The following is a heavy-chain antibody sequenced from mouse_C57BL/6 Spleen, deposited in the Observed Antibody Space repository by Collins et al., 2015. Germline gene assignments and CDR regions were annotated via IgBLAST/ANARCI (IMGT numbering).Heavy chain of an antibody. V-gene: IGHV1-69*01. CDR2: IDPSDSYT. CDR3: ARSYDYDWYFDV. Sequence: QVQLQQPGAELVIPGASVKLSCKASGYTFTSYWMHWVKQRPGQGLEWIGEIDPSDSYTNYNQKFKGKSTLTVDKSSSTAYMQLSSLTSEDSAVYYCARSYDYDWYFDVWGTGTTVTVSS. D-gene: IGHD2-4*01. J-gene: IGHJ1*03. CDR1: GYTFTSYW.